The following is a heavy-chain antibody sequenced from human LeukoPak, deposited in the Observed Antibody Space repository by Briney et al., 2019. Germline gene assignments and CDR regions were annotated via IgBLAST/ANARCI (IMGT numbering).Heavy chain of an antibody. D-gene: IGHD3-10*01. CDR3: ARGTQYYYGSGSYYLDY. J-gene: IGHJ4*02. CDR1: GDSVSSNSAA. CDR2: TYYRSKWYN. Sequence: SQTLSLTCAISGDSVSSNSAAWNWIRQSPSRGLEWLGRTYYRSKWYNDYAVSVKSRITINPDTSKNQFSLKLSSVTAADTAVYYCARGTQYYYGSGSYYLDYWGQGTLVTVSS. V-gene: IGHV6-1*01.